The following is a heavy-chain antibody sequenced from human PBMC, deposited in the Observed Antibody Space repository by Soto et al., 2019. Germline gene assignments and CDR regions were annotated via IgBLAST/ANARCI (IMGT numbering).Heavy chain of an antibody. Sequence: QLQLQESGPGLVKPSETLSLTCTVSGGSISSSSYYWGWIRQPPGKGLEWIGSIYYSGSTYYNPSLKSRVTISVDTSKNQFSLKLSSVTAADTAVYYCARQVRLYYFDYWGQGTLVTVSS. J-gene: IGHJ4*02. V-gene: IGHV4-39*01. CDR2: IYYSGST. CDR3: ARQVRLYYFDY. D-gene: IGHD6-19*01. CDR1: GGSISSSSYY.